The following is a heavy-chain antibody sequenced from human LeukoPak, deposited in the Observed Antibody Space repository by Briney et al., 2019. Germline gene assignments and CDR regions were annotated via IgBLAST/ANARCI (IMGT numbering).Heavy chain of an antibody. CDR1: GYTFTSYW. Sequence: GESLKISCKGSGYTFTSYWIGWVRQMPGKGLELMGIILPGDSDTRYSPSFKGQVTMSVDKSVSTAYLQWSSLKASDTAMYYCARQYYETLTGPNWFDAWGQGTLVTVSS. J-gene: IGHJ5*02. CDR2: ILPGDSDT. V-gene: IGHV5-51*01. D-gene: IGHD3-9*01. CDR3: ARQYYETLTGPNWFDA.